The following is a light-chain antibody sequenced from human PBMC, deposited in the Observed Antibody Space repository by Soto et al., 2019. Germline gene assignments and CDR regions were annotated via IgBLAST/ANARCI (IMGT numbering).Light chain of an antibody. CDR1: SSNIGSFYD. Sequence: QSVLTQPPSVSGAPGQRVTIPCTGSSSNIGSFYDVHGYQQLPGTVPKLLIYGDNNRPSGVPDRFSGSKSGTSASLAITGLQPEDESDYYCQPYDNGLRNVVFGGGTQLTVL. J-gene: IGLJ2*01. CDR3: QPYDNGLRNVV. V-gene: IGLV1-40*01. CDR2: GDN.